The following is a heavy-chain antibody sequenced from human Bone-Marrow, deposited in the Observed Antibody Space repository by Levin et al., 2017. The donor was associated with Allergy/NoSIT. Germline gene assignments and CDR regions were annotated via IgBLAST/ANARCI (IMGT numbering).Heavy chain of an antibody. V-gene: IGHV3-48*03. CDR2: ISSSGSTI. Sequence: SCAASGFTFSSYEMNWVRQAPGKGLEWVSYISSSGSTIYYADSVKGRFTISRDNAKNSLYLQMNSLRAEDTAVYYCARGYSSSWYRAYNWFDPWGQGTLVTVSS. CDR1: GFTFSSYE. J-gene: IGHJ5*02. CDR3: ARGYSSSWYRAYNWFDP. D-gene: IGHD6-13*01.